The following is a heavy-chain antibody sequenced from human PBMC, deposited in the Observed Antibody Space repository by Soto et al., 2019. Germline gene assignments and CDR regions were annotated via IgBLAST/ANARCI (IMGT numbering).Heavy chain of an antibody. Sequence: QVQLVQSGADVKKPGASVKVSCKASGYTFTTYSIHWVRQAPGQSLEWVGWINAGNGNTKYSQKFQGRVTITRDTSASTAYMELSNLRSEDTAVYYCVRTLYDSSYWGQGTLVTVSS. J-gene: IGHJ4*02. D-gene: IGHD3-22*01. CDR3: VRTLYDSSY. CDR2: INAGNGNT. V-gene: IGHV1-3*01. CDR1: GYTFTTYS.